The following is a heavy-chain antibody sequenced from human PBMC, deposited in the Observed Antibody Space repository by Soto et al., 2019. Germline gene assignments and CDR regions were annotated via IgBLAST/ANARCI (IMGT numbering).Heavy chain of an antibody. J-gene: IGHJ3*02. V-gene: IGHV1-69*12. CDR3: ARRNWGEGLCAFDI. CDR2: IIPIFGTA. CDR1: GGTFSSYA. D-gene: IGHD7-27*01. Sequence: QVQLVQSGAEVKKPGSSVKVSCKASGGTFSSYAISWVRQAPGQGLEWMGGIIPIFGTANYAQKFQGRVTITADQSTCSAYMERSGLRSEDTAVYYCARRNWGEGLCAFDIWGQGTMVTVSS.